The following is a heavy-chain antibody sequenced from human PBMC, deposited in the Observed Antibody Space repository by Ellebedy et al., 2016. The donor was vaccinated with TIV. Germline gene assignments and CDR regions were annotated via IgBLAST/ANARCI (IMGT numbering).Heavy chain of an antibody. D-gene: IGHD6-6*01. CDR1: GYTFTSYG. CDR2: ISAYNGNT. V-gene: IGHV1-18*01. CDR3: ARDRGNLLEGSSFDT. J-gene: IGHJ5*02. Sequence: ASVKVSCKASGYTFTSYGISWVRQAPGQGLEWMGWISAYNGNTNYAQKLQGRVTMTTDTPTSTAYLEVRTLGSDDTAVYYCARDRGNLLEGSSFDTWGQGTLVIVSS.